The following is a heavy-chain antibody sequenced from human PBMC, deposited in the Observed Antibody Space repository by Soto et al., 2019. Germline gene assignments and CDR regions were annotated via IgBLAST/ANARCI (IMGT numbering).Heavy chain of an antibody. J-gene: IGHJ3*02. V-gene: IGHV3-15*07. CDR3: TTDRLVRGAMLDAFDI. CDR1: GFTFSNAW. Sequence: DVQLVESGGGLVRPGGSLRLSCAASGFTFSNAWMYWVRQAPGKGLEWVGRIKTKTDGATTDYAAPVQGRFTISRDDSRNTLFLHMNTLPTEDTGVYFCTTDRLVRGAMLDAFDIWGQGTLVTVSS. D-gene: IGHD3-16*01. CDR2: IKTKTDGATT.